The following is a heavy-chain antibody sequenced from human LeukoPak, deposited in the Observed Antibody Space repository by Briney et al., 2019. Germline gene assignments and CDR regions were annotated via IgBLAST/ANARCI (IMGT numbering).Heavy chain of an antibody. J-gene: IGHJ3*02. Sequence: GGSLRLSCAASGFTFSSYAMSWVRQAPGKGLDWVSAISGSGSSTFYADSVKGRFTVSRDNSNNTLYLQMNGLRAEDTAVYYCAKAYSSGLYTPPTDALDIWGQGTMVTVSS. CDR2: ISGSGSST. CDR3: AKAYSSGLYTPPTDALDI. D-gene: IGHD6-19*01. CDR1: GFTFSSYA. V-gene: IGHV3-23*01.